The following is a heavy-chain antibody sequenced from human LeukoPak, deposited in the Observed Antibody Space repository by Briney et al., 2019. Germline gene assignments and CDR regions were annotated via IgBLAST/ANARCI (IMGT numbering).Heavy chain of an antibody. CDR2: IYFGGTT. V-gene: IGHV3-53*01. J-gene: IGHJ4*02. CDR3: ARGDGVYVY. Sequence: SGGSLRLSCAASGFTVSSNYMTWVRQAPGQGLEWVSVIYFGGTTYYADSVKGRFTTSRDNSKNTVYLQMNSLRVEDTAVYYCARGDGVYVYWGQGTLVTVSS. CDR1: GFTVSSNY. D-gene: IGHD5/OR15-5a*01.